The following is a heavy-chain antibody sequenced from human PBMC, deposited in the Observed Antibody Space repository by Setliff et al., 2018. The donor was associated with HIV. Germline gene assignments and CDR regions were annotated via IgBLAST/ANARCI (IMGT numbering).Heavy chain of an antibody. CDR1: GFTFRDHY. CDR3: ARLGTARSFDI. V-gene: IGHV3-11*04. CDR2: SSSSGSTT. Sequence: PGGSLRLSCAASGFTFRDHYMTWIRQAPGKGLEWISYSSSSGSTTYYADSVKGRFTISRDNTKNSLYLQMNSLRAEDTAVYYCARLGTARSFDIWGLGTLVTVSS. J-gene: IGHJ4*01. D-gene: IGHD7-27*01.